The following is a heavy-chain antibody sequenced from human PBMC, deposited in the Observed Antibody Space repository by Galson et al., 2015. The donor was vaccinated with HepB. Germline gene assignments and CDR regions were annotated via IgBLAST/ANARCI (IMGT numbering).Heavy chain of an antibody. V-gene: IGHV3-30-3*01. CDR2: ISYDGSNK. J-gene: IGHJ4*02. D-gene: IGHD6-13*01. Sequence: SLRLSCAASGFPFNNYAMSWVRQAPGKGLEWVAVISYDGSNKYYADSVKGRFTISRDNSKNTLYLQMNSLRAEDTAVYYCARVDSSSWTPTYGTIDYWGQGTLVTVSS. CDR1: GFPFNNYA. CDR3: ARVDSSSWTPTYGTIDY.